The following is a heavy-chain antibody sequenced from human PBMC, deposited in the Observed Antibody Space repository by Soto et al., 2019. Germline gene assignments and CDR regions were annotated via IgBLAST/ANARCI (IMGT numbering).Heavy chain of an antibody. D-gene: IGHD3-22*01. CDR3: VRDRLYYYDSSGYDAFDI. J-gene: IGHJ3*02. Sequence: LRLSCAASGFPFSTYGMHWVRQAPGKGLEWVAVISNDGRNKYYTDSVKGRFAISRDNSKNTLSLQMNSLRVEDTAVYYCVRDRLYYYDSSGYDAFDIWGQGTMVTVSS. CDR2: ISNDGRNK. V-gene: IGHV3-30*03. CDR1: GFPFSTYG.